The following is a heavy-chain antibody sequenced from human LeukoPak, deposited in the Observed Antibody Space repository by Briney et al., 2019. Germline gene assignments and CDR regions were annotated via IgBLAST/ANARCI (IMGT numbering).Heavy chain of an antibody. Sequence: GGSLRLSCAASGFTFSSYAMSWVRQAPGKGLEWVAVIWYDGSNKYYADSVKGRFTISRDNSKNTLYLQMNSLRAEDTAVYYCARDRYSGSYTRPDYWGQGTLVTVSS. CDR2: IWYDGSNK. D-gene: IGHD1-26*01. CDR1: GFTFSSYA. J-gene: IGHJ4*02. CDR3: ARDRYSGSYTRPDY. V-gene: IGHV3-33*08.